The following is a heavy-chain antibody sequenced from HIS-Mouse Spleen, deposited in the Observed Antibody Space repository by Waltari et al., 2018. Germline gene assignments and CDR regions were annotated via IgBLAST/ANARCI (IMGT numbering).Heavy chain of an antibody. J-gene: IGHJ2*01. CDR1: GGSISSYY. Sequence: QVQLQESGPGLVKPSETLSLTYTVSGGSISSYYWRWLRPPPGKGLEWIGQYSGRTNYNPSLKSRVNISVDTSKNQFSLKLSSVTAADTAVYYCARASRDLLLPRYFDLWGRGTLVTVSS. CDR3: ARASRDLLLPRYFDL. CDR2: QYSGRT. V-gene: IGHV4-59*01.